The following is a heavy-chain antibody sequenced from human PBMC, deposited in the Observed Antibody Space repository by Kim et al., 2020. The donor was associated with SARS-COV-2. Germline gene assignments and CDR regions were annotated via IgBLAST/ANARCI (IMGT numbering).Heavy chain of an antibody. CDR3: ARDLRLTVAGTLAFDI. CDR1: GGSISSSTW. J-gene: IGHJ3*02. Sequence: SETLSPTCAVSGGSISSSTWWSWVRQPPEKGLEWIGEISHSGITNYNPSLKSRVTISIDKSNNQFSLKLNSVTAADTAVYYCARDLRLTVAGTLAFDIWGQGTMVTVSS. V-gene: IGHV4-4*02. CDR2: ISHSGIT. D-gene: IGHD6-19*01.